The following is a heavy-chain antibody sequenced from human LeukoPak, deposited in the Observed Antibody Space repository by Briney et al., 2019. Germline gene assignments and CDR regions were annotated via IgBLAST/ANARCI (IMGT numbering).Heavy chain of an antibody. CDR1: GGSISSSNW. CDR2: IYHSGST. CDR3: ATVPPVAVGWHKKRYYYYMDV. Sequence: SGTLSLTCAVSGGSISSSNWWSWVRQPPGKGLEWIGEIYHSGSTNYNPSLKSRVTISVDKSKNQFSLKLSSVTAADTAVYYCATVPPVAVGWHKKRYYYYMDVWGKGTTVTVSS. J-gene: IGHJ6*03. D-gene: IGHD5-24*01. V-gene: IGHV4-4*02.